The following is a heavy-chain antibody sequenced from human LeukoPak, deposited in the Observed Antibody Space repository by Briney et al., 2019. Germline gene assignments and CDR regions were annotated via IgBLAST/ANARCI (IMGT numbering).Heavy chain of an antibody. Sequence: ASVTVSCKASGYTFTSYAMHWVRQAPGQRREWMGWINAGNGNTKYSQKFQGRVTITRDTSASTAYMELSSLRSEDTAVYYCARDGGGKHVLYYFDYWGQGTLVTVSS. CDR2: INAGNGNT. CDR1: GYTFTSYA. D-gene: IGHD2-8*02. CDR3: ARDGGGKHVLYYFDY. V-gene: IGHV1-3*01. J-gene: IGHJ4*02.